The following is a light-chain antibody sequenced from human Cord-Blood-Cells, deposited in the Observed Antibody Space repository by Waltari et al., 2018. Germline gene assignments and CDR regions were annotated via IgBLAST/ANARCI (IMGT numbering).Light chain of an antibody. Sequence: DIQMTQSPSTLSASVGGRVTITCRASQSISSWLAWYQQKPGKAPKLLIYDASSLESGVPSRFSGSGSGTEFTLTISSLQPDDFVTYYCQQYNSYWTFGQGTKVEIK. CDR3: QQYNSYWT. V-gene: IGKV1-5*01. CDR2: DAS. CDR1: QSISSW. J-gene: IGKJ1*01.